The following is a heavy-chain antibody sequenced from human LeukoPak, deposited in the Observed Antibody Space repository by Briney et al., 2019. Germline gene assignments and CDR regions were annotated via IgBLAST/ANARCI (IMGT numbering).Heavy chain of an antibody. D-gene: IGHD6-19*01. CDR2: ITYSGDT. CDR3: GRPRSAWFDAFDI. CDR1: GDSIFTTRYH. V-gene: IGHV4-39*01. J-gene: IGHJ3*02. Sequence: PSETLSLTCTVTGDSIFTTRYHWGWIRQPPGKGLEWIGSITYSGDTYENPSLESRVIISVDTSKNQFSLKLNSVTAADTAVYYRGRPRSAWFDAFDIWGQGTMVTVSS.